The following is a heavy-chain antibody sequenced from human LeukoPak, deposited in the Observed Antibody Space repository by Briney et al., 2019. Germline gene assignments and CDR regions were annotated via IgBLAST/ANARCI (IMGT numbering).Heavy chain of an antibody. CDR1: GGSISSYY. D-gene: IGHD3-22*01. Sequence: SETLSLTCTVSGGSISSYYWSWIRQPAGKGLEWLGRIYTSGSTNYNPSLKSRVTMSVDTSKNQFSLKLSSVTAADTAVYYCARDRVDYYDSSGYYLTALDWGQGTLVTVSS. J-gene: IGHJ4*02. CDR2: IYTSGST. V-gene: IGHV4-4*07. CDR3: ARDRVDYYDSSGYYLTALD.